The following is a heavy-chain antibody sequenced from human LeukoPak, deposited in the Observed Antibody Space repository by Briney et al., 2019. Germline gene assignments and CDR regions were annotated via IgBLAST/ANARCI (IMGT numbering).Heavy chain of an antibody. V-gene: IGHV3-48*03. D-gene: IGHD3-22*01. J-gene: IGHJ3*02. CDR1: GFTFSSYE. CDR2: TSSSGSTI. Sequence: GGSLRLSCAASGFTFSSYEMNWVRQAPGKGLEWVSYTSSSGSTIYYADSVKGRFTISRDNAKNSLYLQMNSLRAEDTAVYYCARDDSSFGTSFDIWGQGTMVTVSS. CDR3: ARDDSSFGTSFDI.